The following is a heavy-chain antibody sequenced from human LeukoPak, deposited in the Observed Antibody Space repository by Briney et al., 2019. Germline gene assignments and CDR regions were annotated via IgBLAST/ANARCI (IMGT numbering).Heavy chain of an antibody. Sequence: GGSLRLSSAASGFTVSSNYMSWVRQAPGKGLEWVSVIYSGGSTYYADSVKGRFTISRDNSKNTLYLQMNSLRAEDTAVYYCARASRTAYSIDAFDIWGQGTMVTVSS. CDR3: ARASRTAYSIDAFDI. J-gene: IGHJ3*02. CDR1: GFTVSSNY. V-gene: IGHV3-66*01. CDR2: IYSGGST. D-gene: IGHD3/OR15-3a*01.